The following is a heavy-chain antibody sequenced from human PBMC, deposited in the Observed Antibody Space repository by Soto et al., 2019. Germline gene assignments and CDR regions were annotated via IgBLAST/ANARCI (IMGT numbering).Heavy chain of an antibody. D-gene: IGHD3-10*01. Sequence: QVQLVEYGGGVVQPGRSLRLSCAASGFPFTTYGMHWVREGPGKGLEWVAVISYDGTNKYYADAVKGRFTISRDNYNNTLYLQMNSLRPEDTALYYCVGGQYYFDYRGQGTLVTVSS. CDR2: ISYDGTNK. CDR1: GFPFTTYG. V-gene: IGHV3-30*03. CDR3: VGGQYYFDY. J-gene: IGHJ4*02.